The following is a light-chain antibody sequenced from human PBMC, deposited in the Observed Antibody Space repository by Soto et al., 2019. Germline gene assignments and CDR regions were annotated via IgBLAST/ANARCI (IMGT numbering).Light chain of an antibody. CDR3: SSYAGST. CDR2: EVS. V-gene: IGLV2-8*01. CDR1: SSDVGGYNY. Sequence: QSALTQPPSASGSPGQSVTISCTGTSSDVGGYNYVSWYQQHPGKAPKLMIYEVSKRPSGVPDRFSGSKSGNTASLTVSGHQAEDEADYYCSSYAGSTFGTGTKLTVL. J-gene: IGLJ1*01.